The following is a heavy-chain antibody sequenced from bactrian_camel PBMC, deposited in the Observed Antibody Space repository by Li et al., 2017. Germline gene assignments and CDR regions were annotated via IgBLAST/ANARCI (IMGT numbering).Heavy chain of an antibody. J-gene: IGHJ6*01. Sequence: HVQLVESGGGTAQTGGSLRLSCVASGDTKNYCMAWFRQAPGKEREGVAVLDNAGSTNYADSVKGRFTISRDNAKNALYLQMNSLKPEDTAMYYCAAERRPRCSWAPTGTYCSTEGYCLQDVNPWGQGTQVTVS. CDR3: AAERRPRCSWAPTGTYCSTEGYCLQDVNP. CDR2: LDNAGST. V-gene: IGHV3S53*01. CDR1: GDTKNYC. D-gene: IGHD6*01.